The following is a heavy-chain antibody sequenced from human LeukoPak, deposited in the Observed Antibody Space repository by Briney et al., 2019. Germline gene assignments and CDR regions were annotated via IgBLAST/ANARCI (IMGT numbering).Heavy chain of an antibody. Sequence: GASVKVSCKASGCTFTSYDINWVRQATGQGLEWMGWMNPNSGNRDYAQKFQGRVTMTRNTSISTAYMELSSLRSEDTAVYYCAREVDRWFDPWGQGTLVTVSS. V-gene: IGHV1-8*01. CDR1: GCTFTSYD. CDR3: AREVDRWFDP. D-gene: IGHD5-12*01. CDR2: MNPNSGNR. J-gene: IGHJ5*02.